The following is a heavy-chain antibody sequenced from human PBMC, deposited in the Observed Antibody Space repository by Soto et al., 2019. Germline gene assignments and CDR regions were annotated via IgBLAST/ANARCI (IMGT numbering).Heavy chain of an antibody. V-gene: IGHV1-18*01. D-gene: IGHD4-17*01. Sequence: ASVKVSCKASGYTFTSYGISWVRQAPGQGLEWMGWISAYNGNTNYAQKLQGRVTMTTDTSTSTAYMELRSLRSEDTAVYYCASPPTTGNYYYYGMDVWGQGTTVTVSS. CDR2: ISAYNGNT. CDR1: GYTFTSYG. CDR3: ASPPTTGNYYYYGMDV. J-gene: IGHJ6*02.